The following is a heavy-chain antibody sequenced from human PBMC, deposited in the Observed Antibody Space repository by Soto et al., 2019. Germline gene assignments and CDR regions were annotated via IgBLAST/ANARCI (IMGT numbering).Heavy chain of an antibody. Sequence: QVQLGQSGSEVKKPGASVKVSCTASGYTFTSYYVHWVRQAPGQGLEWMGVVNPSSGRTTYAQKFRGGITIARDTSTSTVHVELSSVRSEATAVYYCARGIDTGQTDDYYGLDVWGQGTTVTVSS. D-gene: IGHD2-8*02. CDR1: GYTFTSYY. CDR3: ARGIDTGQTDDYYGLDV. V-gene: IGHV1-46*01. CDR2: VNPSSGRT. J-gene: IGHJ6*02.